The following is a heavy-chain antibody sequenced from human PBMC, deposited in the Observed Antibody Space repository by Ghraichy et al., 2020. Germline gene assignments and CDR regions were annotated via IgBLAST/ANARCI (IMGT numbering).Heavy chain of an antibody. CDR3: AKDSEPYYYDSSGFIRGGAFDI. V-gene: IGHV3-23*01. CDR2: ISGSGGST. Sequence: GGSLRLSCAASGFTFSSYAMSWVRQAPGKGLEWVSAISGSGGSTYYADSVKGRFTISRDNSKNTLYLQMNSLRAEDTAVYYCAKDSEPYYYDSSGFIRGGAFDIWGQGTMVTVSS. CDR1: GFTFSSYA. D-gene: IGHD3-22*01. J-gene: IGHJ3*02.